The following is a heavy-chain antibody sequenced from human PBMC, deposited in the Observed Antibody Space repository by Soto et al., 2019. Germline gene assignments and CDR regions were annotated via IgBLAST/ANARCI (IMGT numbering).Heavy chain of an antibody. CDR2: ISRSSTGI. J-gene: IGHJ6*02. V-gene: IGHV3-48*02. CDR1: GFTFSLYS. D-gene: IGHD3-10*01. CDR3: ARAVTWGLDV. Sequence: EEQLVESGGGLVQPGGSLRLSCAASGFTFSLYSMSWVRQAPGKGLEWVSYISRSSTGIHYADSVKGRFTISRDDATNSMHLQLNSLSDGDTAVYYCARAVTWGLDVWGQGTTVSISS.